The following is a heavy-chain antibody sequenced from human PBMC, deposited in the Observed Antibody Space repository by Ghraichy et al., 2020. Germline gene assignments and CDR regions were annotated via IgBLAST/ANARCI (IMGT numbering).Heavy chain of an antibody. CDR3: ARDREYQLRGSFFDY. CDR2: ISSSSSYI. V-gene: IGHV3-21*01. J-gene: IGHJ4*02. D-gene: IGHD2-2*01. CDR1: GFTFSSYS. Sequence: LSLTCAASGFTFSSYSMNWVRQAPGKGLEWVSSISSSSSYIYYADSVKGRFTISRDNAKNSLYLQMNSLRAEDTAVYYCARDREYQLRGSFFDYWGQGTLVTGSS.